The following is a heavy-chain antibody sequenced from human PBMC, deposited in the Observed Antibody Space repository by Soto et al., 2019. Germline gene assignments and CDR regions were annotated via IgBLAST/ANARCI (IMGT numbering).Heavy chain of an antibody. CDR3: ARDRASSSSIFDY. V-gene: IGHV3-21*01. Sequence: GGSLRLSCAASGFTFISYSMNWVRQAPGKGLEWVSSISSSSSYIYYADSVKGRFTISRDNAKNSLYLQMNSLRAEDTAVYYCARDRASSSSIFDYWGQGTLVTVSS. D-gene: IGHD6-6*01. J-gene: IGHJ4*02. CDR1: GFTFISYS. CDR2: ISSSSSYI.